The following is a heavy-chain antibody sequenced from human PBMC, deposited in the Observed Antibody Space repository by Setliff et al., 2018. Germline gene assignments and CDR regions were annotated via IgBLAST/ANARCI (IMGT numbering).Heavy chain of an antibody. D-gene: IGHD2-2*01. CDR3: ARARYCSSTSCYYYYYMDV. CDR2: ISGSGGST. Sequence: GGSLRLSCAASGFTFTNYAMTWVRQAPGKGLQWVSAISGSGGSTYYADSVKGRFTISRDNAKNTLYLQMNSLRAEDTAVYYCARARYCSSTSCYYYYYMDVWGKGTTVTVSS. J-gene: IGHJ6*03. CDR1: GFTFTNYA. V-gene: IGHV3-23*01.